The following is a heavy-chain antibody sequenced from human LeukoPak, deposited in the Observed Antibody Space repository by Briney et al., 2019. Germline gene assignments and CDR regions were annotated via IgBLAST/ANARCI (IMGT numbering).Heavy chain of an antibody. CDR1: GFTFDDYA. CDR3: AKDRYSSSSGAFDI. D-gene: IGHD6-6*01. V-gene: IGHV3-9*01. J-gene: IGHJ3*02. CDR2: ISWNSGSI. Sequence: GRSLRLSCAASGFTFDDYAMHWVRQAPGKGLEWVSGISWNSGSIGYADSVKGRFTISRDNAKNSLYLQMNSLRAEDTALYYCAKDRYSSSSGAFDIWGQGTMVTVSS.